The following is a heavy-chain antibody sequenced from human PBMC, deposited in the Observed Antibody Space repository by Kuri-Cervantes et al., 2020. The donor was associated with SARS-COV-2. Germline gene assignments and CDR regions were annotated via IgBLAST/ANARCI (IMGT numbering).Heavy chain of an antibody. J-gene: IGHJ6*02. Sequence: LSLTCAASGFTFSSYSMNWVRQAPGKGLEWVSSISSSSSYISHANSMKGRFTISRDNAKNSLYLQMNSLRAEDTAVYYCARDYGSGPSGAYYYYGMDVWGQGTTVTVSS. CDR3: ARDYGSGPSGAYYYYGMDV. D-gene: IGHD3-10*01. CDR1: GFTFSSYS. CDR2: ISSSSSYI. V-gene: IGHV3-21*01.